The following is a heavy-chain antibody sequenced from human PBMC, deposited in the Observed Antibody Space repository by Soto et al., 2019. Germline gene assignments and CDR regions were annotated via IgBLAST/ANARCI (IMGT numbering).Heavy chain of an antibody. V-gene: IGHV1-69*13. CDR3: ATKPLGYCSGGSCPLDPTNWFDP. D-gene: IGHD2-15*01. CDR2: IIPIFGTA. Sequence: GASVKVSCKASGGTFSSYAISWVRQAPGQGLEWMGGIIPIFGTANYAQKFQGRVTITADESTSTAYMELSSLRSEDTAVYYCATKPLGYCSGGSCPLDPTNWFDPWGQGTLVTVSS. CDR1: GGTFSSYA. J-gene: IGHJ5*02.